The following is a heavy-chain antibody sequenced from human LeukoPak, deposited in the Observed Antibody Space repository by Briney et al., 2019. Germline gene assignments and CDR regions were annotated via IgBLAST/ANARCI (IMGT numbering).Heavy chain of an antibody. D-gene: IGHD2-2*01. Sequence: PGESLRLSCAASGFTFSSYEMNWVRQAPGKGLEWVSYISSSGSTIYYADSVKGRFTISRDNAKNSLYLQMNSLRAEDTAVYYCARVWVVVPAASSRHFDYWGQGTLVTVSS. CDR2: ISSSGSTI. V-gene: IGHV3-48*03. CDR1: GFTFSSYE. CDR3: ARVWVVVPAASSRHFDY. J-gene: IGHJ4*02.